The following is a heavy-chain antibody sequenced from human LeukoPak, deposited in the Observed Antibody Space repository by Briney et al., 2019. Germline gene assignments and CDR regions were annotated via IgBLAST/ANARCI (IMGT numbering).Heavy chain of an antibody. CDR1: GYTFTSYG. D-gene: IGHD3/OR15-3a*01. CDR3: ARGFGQLTGNWFDP. V-gene: IGHV1-69*13. Sequence: SVKVSCKASGYTFTSYGISWVRQAPGQGLEWMGGIIPIFGTANYAQKFQGRVTITADESTSTAYMELSSLRSEDTAVYYCARGFGQLTGNWFDPWGQGTLVTVSS. CDR2: IIPIFGTA. J-gene: IGHJ5*02.